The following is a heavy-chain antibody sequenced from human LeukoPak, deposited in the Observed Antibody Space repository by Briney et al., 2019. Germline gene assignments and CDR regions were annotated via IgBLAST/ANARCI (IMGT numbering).Heavy chain of an antibody. CDR3: ARLSCMASCYGGDAFDI. Sequence: GGSLRLSCAASGFTFSSYSMNWVRQAPGKGLEWVSSISSSSSYIYYADSVKGRFTISRDNAKNSLYLQMNSLRAEDTAVYYCARLSCMASCYGGDAFDIWGQGTMVTVSS. J-gene: IGHJ3*02. CDR1: GFTFSSYS. V-gene: IGHV3-21*01. CDR2: ISSSSSYI. D-gene: IGHD2-2*01.